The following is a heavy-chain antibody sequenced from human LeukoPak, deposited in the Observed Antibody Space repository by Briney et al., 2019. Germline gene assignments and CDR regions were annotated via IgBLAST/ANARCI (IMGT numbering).Heavy chain of an antibody. J-gene: IGHJ3*02. V-gene: IGHV3-9*01. CDR3: AKEYYGSGSSIWGNDAFDI. D-gene: IGHD3-10*01. Sequence: GGSLRLSCAASGFTFDDYAMHWVRQAPGKGLEWVSGISRNSGSVGYADSVKGRFTNSRDNAKNSLYLQMNSLRAEDTALYYCAKEYYGSGSSIWGNDAFDIWGQGTMVTVSS. CDR1: GFTFDDYA. CDR2: ISRNSGSV.